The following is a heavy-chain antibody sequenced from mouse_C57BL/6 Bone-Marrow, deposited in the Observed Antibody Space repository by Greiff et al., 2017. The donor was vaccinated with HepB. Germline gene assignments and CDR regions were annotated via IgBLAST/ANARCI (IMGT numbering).Heavy chain of an antibody. CDR2: ISSGGDYI. V-gene: IGHV5-9-1*02. J-gene: IGHJ4*01. CDR3: TRAYGSSLYYAMDY. CDR1: GFTFSSYA. D-gene: IGHD1-1*01. Sequence: EVKLVESGEGLVKPGGSLKLSCAASGFTFSSYAMSWVRQTPEKRLEWVAYISSGGDYIYYADTVNGRFTISRDNARNTLFLQMSSLKSEDTAMYYCTRAYGSSLYYAMDYWGQGTSVTVSS.